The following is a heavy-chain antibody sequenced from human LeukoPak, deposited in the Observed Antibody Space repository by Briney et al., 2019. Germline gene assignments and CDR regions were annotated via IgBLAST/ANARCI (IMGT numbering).Heavy chain of an antibody. Sequence: GGSLRLSCAASGFTLSSYWMSWVRQAPGKGLERVANIKQDGSEKYYVDSVKGRFTISRDNAKNSLYLQMNSLRAEDTAVYYCARDRDYYYGMDVWGQGTTVTVSS. V-gene: IGHV3-7*04. CDR1: GFTLSSYW. CDR3: ARDRDYYYGMDV. CDR2: IKQDGSEK. J-gene: IGHJ6*02.